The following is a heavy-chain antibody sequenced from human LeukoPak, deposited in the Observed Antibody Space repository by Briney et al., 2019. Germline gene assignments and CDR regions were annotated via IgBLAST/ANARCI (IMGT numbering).Heavy chain of an antibody. CDR2: ISAYNGNT. CDR1: GYTFTSYG. J-gene: IGHJ4*02. V-gene: IGHV1-18*01. CDR3: ARVPGLYDSSGVRDY. Sequence: ASVKVSCKASGYTFTSYGISWVRQAPGQGLEWMGWISAYNGNTNYAQKLQGRVTMTTDTSTSTAYMELRSLRSDDTAVYYCARVPGLYDSSGVRDYWGQGTLVTVSS. D-gene: IGHD3-22*01.